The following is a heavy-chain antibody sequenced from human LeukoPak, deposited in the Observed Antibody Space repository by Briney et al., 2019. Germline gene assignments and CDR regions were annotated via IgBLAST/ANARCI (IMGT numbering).Heavy chain of an antibody. CDR2: TYYRSKWFY. J-gene: IGHJ4*02. Sequence: SQTLSLTCSISGDSVSSTSASWNWIRQSPSRGLEWLGGTYYRSKWFYDYAVSVRSGITINPDTSKNQFSLQLNSVTPEDTAVYYCARSQYYDFWTAYYPFDYWGQGTLVAVSS. CDR3: ARSQYYDFWTAYYPFDY. CDR1: GDSVSSTSAS. V-gene: IGHV6-1*01. D-gene: IGHD3-3*01.